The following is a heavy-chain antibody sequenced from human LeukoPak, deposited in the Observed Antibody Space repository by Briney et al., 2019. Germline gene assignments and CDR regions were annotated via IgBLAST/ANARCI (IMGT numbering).Heavy chain of an antibody. Sequence: GGSLRLSCAASGFTFSSYAMSWVRQAPGKGLEWVSAISGSGGSTYYADSVKGRFTTSRDNSKNTLYLQMNSLRAEDTAVYYCAKNSPSYSGMEGFFDYWGQGTLVTVSS. CDR2: ISGSGGST. V-gene: IGHV3-23*01. CDR1: GFTFSSYA. J-gene: IGHJ4*02. CDR3: AKNSPSYSGMEGFFDY. D-gene: IGHD1-26*01.